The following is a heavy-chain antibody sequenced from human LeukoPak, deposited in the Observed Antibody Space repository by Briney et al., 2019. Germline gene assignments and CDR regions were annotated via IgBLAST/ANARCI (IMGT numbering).Heavy chain of an antibody. CDR2: ISSSSSYI. Sequence: GGSLRLSCAASGFSFSNEWMRWVRQAPGRGLEWVSSISSSSSYIYYADSVKGRFTISRDNAKNSLYLQMNSLRAEDTAVYCCATSSPHCSSTSCYNDAFDIWGQGTMVTVSS. CDR1: GFSFSNEW. CDR3: ATSSPHCSSTSCYNDAFDI. J-gene: IGHJ3*02. V-gene: IGHV3-21*01. D-gene: IGHD2-2*02.